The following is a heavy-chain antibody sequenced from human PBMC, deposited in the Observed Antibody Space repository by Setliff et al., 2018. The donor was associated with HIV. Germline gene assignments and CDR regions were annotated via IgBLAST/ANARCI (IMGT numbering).Heavy chain of an antibody. Sequence: PSETLSLTCTVSGGSISSGTYYWSWVRQAAGKGLEWIGRIYTSGSTNYNPSLKSRVSMSIDTSKNQFSLKLTSVTAADTAIYYCARGRDYTGSWFRPFYLDFWGHGNLVTVSS. CDR1: GGSISSGTYY. CDR3: ARGRDYTGSWFRPFYLDF. CDR2: IYTSGST. J-gene: IGHJ4*01. V-gene: IGHV4-61*02. D-gene: IGHD3-3*01.